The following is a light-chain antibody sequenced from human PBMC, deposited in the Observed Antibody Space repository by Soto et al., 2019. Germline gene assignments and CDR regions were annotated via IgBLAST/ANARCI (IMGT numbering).Light chain of an antibody. CDR2: EAS. Sequence: DIQMTQSPSTLSASVGDRVTITCRASQTINIWLAWYQQKPGKAPKLLISEASTLESGVPSRFGGGGSGTEFTLTISSLQPDHFATYFCQHYDDYPLTFGGGTKVEIK. CDR3: QHYDDYPLT. J-gene: IGKJ4*01. CDR1: QTINIW. V-gene: IGKV1-5*03.